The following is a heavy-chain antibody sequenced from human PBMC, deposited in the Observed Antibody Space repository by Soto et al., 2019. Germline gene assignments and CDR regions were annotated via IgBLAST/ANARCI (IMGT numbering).Heavy chain of an antibody. V-gene: IGHV4-34*01. CDR3: ARVGYTSGYGFDY. CDR1: GGSISPYY. CDR2: INHRGST. Sequence: SETLSLTCAVYGGSISPYYWSWIRQPPGKGLEWIGDINHRGSTNYSPSLKSRLSISVDTSQNQFSLNLTSVTAADTAVYYCARVGYTSGYGFDYWGQGTLVTVSS. J-gene: IGHJ4*02. D-gene: IGHD5-18*01.